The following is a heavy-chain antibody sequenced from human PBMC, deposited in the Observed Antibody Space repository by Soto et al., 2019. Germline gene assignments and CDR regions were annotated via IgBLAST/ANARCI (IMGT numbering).Heavy chain of an antibody. CDR3: ACIWAGGYSYGFYYYGRDV. J-gene: IGHJ6*02. Sequence: PSETLSLTCTVSGGSISSSSYYWGWIRQPPGKGLEWIGSIFYSGTTYYNPSLKSRVTISVDTSKNQFSLKLSPVTAADTAVYYCACIWAGGYSYGFYYYGRDVWGPGTRVTVSS. CDR1: GGSISSSSYY. D-gene: IGHD5-18*01. V-gene: IGHV4-39*01. CDR2: IFYSGTT.